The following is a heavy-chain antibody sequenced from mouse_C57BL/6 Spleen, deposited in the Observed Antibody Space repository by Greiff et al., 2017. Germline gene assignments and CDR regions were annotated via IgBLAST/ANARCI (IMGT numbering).Heavy chain of an antibody. J-gene: IGHJ2*01. V-gene: IGHV1-26*01. Sequence: VQLQQSGPELVTPGASVKISCKASGYTFTDYYMNWVKQSHGKSLEWIGDINPNNGGTSYNQKFKGKATLTVDKSSSTAYMELRSLTSEDSAVYYCARYYSNFDYWGQGTTLTVSS. CDR2: INPNNGGT. CDR1: GYTFTDYY. D-gene: IGHD2-5*01. CDR3: ARYYSNFDY.